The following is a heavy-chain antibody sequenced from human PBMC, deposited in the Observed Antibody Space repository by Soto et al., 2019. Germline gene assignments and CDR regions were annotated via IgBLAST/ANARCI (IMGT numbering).Heavy chain of an antibody. V-gene: IGHV3-53*02. J-gene: IGHJ6*02. Sequence: EVQLVETGGGLIQPGGSLRLSCAASGFTVSSNYMSWVRQAPGKGLEWVSVIYSGGSTYYADSVKGRFTISRDNSKNTVYLQMNSLRAGGTAVYYFARGADYYHGLGGWGQGTTVTVSS. CDR3: ARGADYYHGLGG. CDR1: GFTVSSNY. CDR2: IYSGGST.